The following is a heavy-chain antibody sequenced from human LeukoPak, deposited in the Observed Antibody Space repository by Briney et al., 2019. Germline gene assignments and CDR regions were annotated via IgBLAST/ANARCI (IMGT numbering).Heavy chain of an antibody. CDR1: GGSFSGYY. CDR3: ARGHYSSSWRKFDP. Sequence: PSETLSLTCAVYGGSFSGYYWSWMRQPPGRGLEWIGEINHSGSTNYNPSLKSRVTISVDTSKNQFSLKLSSVTAADTAVYYCARGHYSSSWRKFDPWGQGTLVTVSS. V-gene: IGHV4-34*01. D-gene: IGHD6-13*01. CDR2: INHSGST. J-gene: IGHJ5*02.